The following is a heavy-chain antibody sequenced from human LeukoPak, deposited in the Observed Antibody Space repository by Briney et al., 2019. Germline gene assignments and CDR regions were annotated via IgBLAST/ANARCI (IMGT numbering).Heavy chain of an antibody. V-gene: IGHV4-34*01. CDR3: ASGDTAMGEFDY. CDR1: GGSFSGYY. J-gene: IGHJ4*02. D-gene: IGHD5-18*01. CDR2: INHSGST. Sequence: PSETLSLTCAVYGGSFSGYYWSWIRQPPGKGLEWIGEINHSGSTNYNPSLKSRVTISVDTSKNQFSLKLSSVTAADTAVYYCASGDTAMGEFDYWGQGTLVTVSS.